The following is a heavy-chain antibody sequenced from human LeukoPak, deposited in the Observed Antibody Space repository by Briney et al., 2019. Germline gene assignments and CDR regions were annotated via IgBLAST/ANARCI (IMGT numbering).Heavy chain of an antibody. CDR3: ASTYYGSGKQRGY. Sequence: RGSLRLSCAASGFTFSSYWMSWVRQAPGKGLEWVANIKQDGSEKYYVDSVKGRFTISRDNAKNSLYLQMNSLRAEDTAVYYCASTYYGSGKQRGYWGQGTLVTVSS. V-gene: IGHV3-7*01. CDR1: GFTFSSYW. CDR2: IKQDGSEK. J-gene: IGHJ4*02. D-gene: IGHD3-10*01.